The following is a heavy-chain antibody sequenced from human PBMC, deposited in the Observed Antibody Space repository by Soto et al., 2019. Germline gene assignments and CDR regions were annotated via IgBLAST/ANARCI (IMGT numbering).Heavy chain of an antibody. CDR1: GGTFSSYA. CDR2: IIPIFGTA. V-gene: IGHV1-69*01. J-gene: IGHJ4*02. D-gene: IGHD2-2*01. CDR3: ARGLGYCSSTSCSETDY. Sequence: QVQLVQSGAEVKKPGSSVKVSCKASGGTFSSYAVSWVRQAPGQGLEWMGGIIPIFGTANYAQKFQGRVTITADESTSTAYMELSRLRSEDTAVYYCARGLGYCSSTSCSETDYWGQGTLVTVSS.